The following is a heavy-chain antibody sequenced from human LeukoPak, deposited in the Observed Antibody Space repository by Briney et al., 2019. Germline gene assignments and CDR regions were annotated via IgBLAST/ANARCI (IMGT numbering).Heavy chain of an antibody. CDR3: AREFSAGGDSSSWYRSNSYYYYYYMDV. D-gene: IGHD6-13*01. CDR1: GDSISNYY. Sequence: SETLSLTCTVSGDSISNYYWSWIRQPAGKGLERIGRIYISGSTNYNPSLKSRVTMSVDTSKNQFSLRLRYVTAADTAVYYCAREFSAGGDSSSWYRSNSYYYYYYMDVWGKGTTVTISS. CDR2: IYISGST. J-gene: IGHJ6*03. V-gene: IGHV4-4*07.